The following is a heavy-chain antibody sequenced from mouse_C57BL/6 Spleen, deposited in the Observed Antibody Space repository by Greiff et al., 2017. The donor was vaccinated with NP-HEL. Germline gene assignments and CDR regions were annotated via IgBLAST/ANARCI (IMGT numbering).Heavy chain of an antibody. J-gene: IGHJ1*03. V-gene: IGHV1-15*01. CDR2: IDPETGGT. CDR1: GYTFTDYE. CDR3: TRTGTWYFEV. D-gene: IGHD4-1*01. Sequence: QVQLQQSGAELVRPGASVTLSCKASGYTFTDYEMHWVKQTPVHGLEWIGAIDPETGGTAYNQKFKGKAILTADKSSSTAYMELRSLTSEDSAVYYCTRTGTWYFEVCGTGTTVTVSS.